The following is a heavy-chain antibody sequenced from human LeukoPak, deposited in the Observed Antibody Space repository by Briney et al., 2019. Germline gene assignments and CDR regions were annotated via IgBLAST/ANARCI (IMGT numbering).Heavy chain of an antibody. CDR2: INHSGST. CDR3: ARGAPAVGY. D-gene: IGHD2-2*01. Sequence: PSETLSLTCAVYGGSFSGYYWGWIRQPPGEGLEWIGEINHSGSTNYNPSLKSRVTISVDTSKNQFSLKLSSVTAADTAVYYCARGAPAVGYWGQGTLVTVSS. J-gene: IGHJ4*02. V-gene: IGHV4-34*01. CDR1: GGSFSGYY.